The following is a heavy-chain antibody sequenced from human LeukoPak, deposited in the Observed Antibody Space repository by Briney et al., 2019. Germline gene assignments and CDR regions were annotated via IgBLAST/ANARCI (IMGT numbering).Heavy chain of an antibody. J-gene: IGHJ4*02. CDR2: IYPGDSDT. D-gene: IGHD1-26*01. Sequence: RGESLQISCKGSGYSFTSYWIGWVRQMPGEGLEWMGIIYPGDSDTRYSPSFQGQVTISADKSISTAYLQWSSLKASDTAMYYCARRYLGPTSVLDDYWGQGTLVTVSS. CDR1: GYSFTSYW. V-gene: IGHV5-51*01. CDR3: ARRYLGPTSVLDDY.